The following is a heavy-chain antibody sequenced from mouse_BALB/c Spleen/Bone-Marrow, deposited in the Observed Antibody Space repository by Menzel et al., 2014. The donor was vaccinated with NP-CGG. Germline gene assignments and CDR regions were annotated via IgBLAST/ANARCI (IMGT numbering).Heavy chain of an antibody. Sequence: VQVVESGSVLVRPGASVKLSCKASGYTFTNSWMHWAKQRLGQGLEWIGEIHPNSGNTNYNENFEGEATLTVDTSSTTAYVDLSSLTSEDSAVYYCSRHHRYAYYFDYWGQGTALTVSS. D-gene: IGHD2-14*01. CDR2: IHPNSGNT. V-gene: IGHV1S130*01. J-gene: IGHJ2*01. CDR3: SRHHRYAYYFDY. CDR1: GYTFTNSW.